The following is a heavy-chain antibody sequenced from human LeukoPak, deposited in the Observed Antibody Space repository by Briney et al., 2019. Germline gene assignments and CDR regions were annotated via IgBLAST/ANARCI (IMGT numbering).Heavy chain of an antibody. Sequence: ASVKVSCKASGYTFTSYDINWVRQATGQGLEWMGYMNPASGNTGYAQKFQGRVTMTRNTSISTAYMELSSLRSEDTAVYYCARYVDSRWLPLGYWGQGTLVTVSS. D-gene: IGHD5-24*01. V-gene: IGHV1-8*01. CDR2: MNPASGNT. CDR3: ARYVDSRWLPLGY. J-gene: IGHJ4*02. CDR1: GYTFTSYD.